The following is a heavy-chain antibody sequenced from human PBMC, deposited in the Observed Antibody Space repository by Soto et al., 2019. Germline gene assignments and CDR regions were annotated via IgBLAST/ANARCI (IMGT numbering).Heavy chain of an antibody. CDR1: GYTFTSYG. J-gene: IGHJ6*02. CDR2: ISAYNGNT. V-gene: IGHV1-18*01. CDR3: ARVQPSITIFWYYYYGMDV. Sequence: GASVKVSCKASGYTFTSYGISWVRQAPGQGLEWMGWISAYNGNTNYAQKLQGRVTMTTDTSTSTAYMELRSLRSDDTAVYYCARVQPSITIFWYYYYGMDVWGQGTTVTVSS. D-gene: IGHD3-9*01.